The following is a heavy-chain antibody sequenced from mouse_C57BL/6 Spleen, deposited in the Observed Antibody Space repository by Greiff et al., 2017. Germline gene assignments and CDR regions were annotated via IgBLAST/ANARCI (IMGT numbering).Heavy chain of an antibody. V-gene: IGHV1-4*01. CDR2: INPSSGYT. CDR3: ARTRDGYYGYFDV. Sequence: QVQLKESGAELARPGASVKMSCKASGYTFTSYTMHWVKQRPGQGLEWIGYINPSSGYTKYNQKFKDKATLTADKSSSTAYMQLSSLTSEDSAVYYCARTRDGYYGYFDVWGTGTTVTVSS. D-gene: IGHD2-3*01. CDR1: GYTFTSYT. J-gene: IGHJ1*03.